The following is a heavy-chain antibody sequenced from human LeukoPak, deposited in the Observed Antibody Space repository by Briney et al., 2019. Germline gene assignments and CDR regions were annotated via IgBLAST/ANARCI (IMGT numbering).Heavy chain of an antibody. CDR3: ARFGAVAGIDY. CDR1: GFTFSSYW. J-gene: IGHJ4*02. CDR2: IKQDGSEK. D-gene: IGHD6-19*01. Sequence: QSGGSLRLSCAASGFTFSSYWMSWVRQAPGKGLEWVANIKQDGSEKYYVDSVKGRFTISRDNAKNSLYLQMNSPRAEDTAIYYCARFGAVAGIDYWGQGTLVTVSS. V-gene: IGHV3-7*03.